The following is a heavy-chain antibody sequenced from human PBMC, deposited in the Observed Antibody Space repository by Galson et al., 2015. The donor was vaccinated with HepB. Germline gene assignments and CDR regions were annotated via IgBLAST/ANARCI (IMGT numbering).Heavy chain of an antibody. CDR3: ATGVDSGTGTTRNLGY. V-gene: IGHV1-24*01. J-gene: IGHJ4*02. CDR1: GYTLTELT. CDR2: FDPEDGET. D-gene: IGHD1-7*01. Sequence: SVKVSCKVSGYTLTELTMHWVRQAPGKGLEWMGGFDPEDGETIYAQKFQGRVTMTEDTSTDTAYMELSSLRSEDTAVYYCATGVDSGTGTTRNLGYWGQGTLATVSS.